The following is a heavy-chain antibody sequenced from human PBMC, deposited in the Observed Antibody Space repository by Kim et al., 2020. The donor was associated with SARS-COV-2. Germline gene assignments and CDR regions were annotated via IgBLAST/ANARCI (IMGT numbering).Heavy chain of an antibody. Sequence: ASVKVSCVASGYPFRDYYIHWVRVAPGQGLEWMVRINPGTGGINYARKFQGRVTMTRDTSISIAYMELSRLRSDDRALYYCARELAGGFDFWGQGTLVTV. V-gene: IGHV1-2*06. CDR3: ARELAGGFDF. CDR1: GYPFRDYY. D-gene: IGHD6-19*01. J-gene: IGHJ4*02. CDR2: INPGTGGI.